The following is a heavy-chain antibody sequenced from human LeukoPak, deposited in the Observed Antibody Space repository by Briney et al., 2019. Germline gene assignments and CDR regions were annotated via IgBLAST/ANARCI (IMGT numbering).Heavy chain of an antibody. CDR3: ARVIRHVLHAGWFDP. CDR2: IYYSGST. Sequence: PSETLSLTCTVSGCSISSHYWSWIRQPPGKGLEWIGYIYYSGSTNYNPSLKSRVTISVDTSKNQFSLNQSSVTAANTAVYYCARVIRHVLHAGWFDPWGQGTLVTFSS. J-gene: IGHJ5*02. V-gene: IGHV4-59*11. CDR1: GCSISSHY. D-gene: IGHD3-3*02.